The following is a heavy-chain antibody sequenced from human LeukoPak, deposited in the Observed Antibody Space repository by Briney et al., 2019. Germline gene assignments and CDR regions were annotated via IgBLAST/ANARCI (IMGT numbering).Heavy chain of an antibody. J-gene: IGHJ5*02. D-gene: IGHD6-13*01. V-gene: IGHV4-34*01. Sequence: SETLSLTCAVYGGSFSGYYWSWIRQPPGKGLEWIGEINHSGSTNYNPSLRSRVTISVDTSKNQFSLKLSSVTAADTAVYYCASLIAAAGTDWFDPWGQGTLVTVSS. CDR2: INHSGST. CDR1: GGSFSGYY. CDR3: ASLIAAAGTDWFDP.